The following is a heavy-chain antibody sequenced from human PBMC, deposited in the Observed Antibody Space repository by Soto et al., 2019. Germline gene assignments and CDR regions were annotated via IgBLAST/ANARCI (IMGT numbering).Heavy chain of an antibody. D-gene: IGHD3-16*01. CDR2: IYYSGST. CDR1: GGSISSYY. Sequence: SETLSLTCPVSGGSISSYYWSWIRQPPGKGLEWIGYIYYSGSTNYNPSLKSRVTISVDTSKNQFSLKLSSVTAADTAVYYCARGSIPRGKRYYYYYMDVWGKGTTVTVSS. V-gene: IGHV4-59*01. CDR3: ARGSIPRGKRYYYYYMDV. J-gene: IGHJ6*03.